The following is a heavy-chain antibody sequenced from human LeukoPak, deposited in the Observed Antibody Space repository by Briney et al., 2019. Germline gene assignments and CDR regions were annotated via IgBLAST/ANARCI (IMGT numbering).Heavy chain of an antibody. J-gene: IGHJ4*02. CDR2: INPDSGGT. D-gene: IGHD4-17*01. CDR1: GYTFSDYY. V-gene: IGHV1-2*02. CDR3: ARDRAGKTVTHLIDY. Sequence: ASVKVSCKASGYTFSDYYMHWVRQAPGQGLEWMGWINPDSGGTYYAQNFQGRAIMTRDTSISTGYMELSSLRSDDTAVYYCARDRAGKTVTHLIDYWGQGTLVTVSS.